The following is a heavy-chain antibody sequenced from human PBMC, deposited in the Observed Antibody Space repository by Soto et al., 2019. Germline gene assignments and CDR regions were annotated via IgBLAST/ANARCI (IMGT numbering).Heavy chain of an antibody. V-gene: IGHV1-2*02. CDR2: INPNSGGT. CDR3: ARDDSSGYYRKNFDY. CDR1: GYTFTGYY. Sequence: ASVKVSCKASGYTFTGYYMHWVRQAPGQGLEWMGWINPNSGGTNYAQKFQGRVTMTRDTSISTAYMELSRLRSDDTAVYYCARDDSSGYYRKNFDYWGQGTLVTVSS. D-gene: IGHD3-22*01. J-gene: IGHJ4*02.